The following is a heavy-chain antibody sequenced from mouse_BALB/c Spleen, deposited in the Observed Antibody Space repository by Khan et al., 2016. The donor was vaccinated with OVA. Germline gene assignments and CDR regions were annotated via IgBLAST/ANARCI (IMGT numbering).Heavy chain of an antibody. CDR3: ARTARIKY. J-gene: IGHJ2*01. V-gene: IGHV3-2*02. Sequence: SGPGLVKPSQSLSLTCTVTGYSITSGYGWNWIRQFPGNQLEWMGYISYSGCTNYNPSLKSRISITRDTSKNQFFLQLNSVTTEDTATYYCARTARIKYWGQGTTLTVSS. CDR1: GYSITSGYG. CDR2: ISYSGCT. D-gene: IGHD1-2*01.